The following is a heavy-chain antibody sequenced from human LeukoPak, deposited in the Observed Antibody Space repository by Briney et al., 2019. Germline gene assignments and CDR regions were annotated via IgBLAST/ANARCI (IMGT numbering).Heavy chain of an antibody. Sequence: GGSLRLSRAASGFTFSSYSMNWVRQAPGKGLEWVSSISSSSSYIYYADSVKGRFTISRDNAKNSLYLQMNSLRAEDTAVYYCARDLGWQLRIFDYWGQGTLVTVSP. CDR2: ISSSSSYI. D-gene: IGHD1-26*01. J-gene: IGHJ4*02. CDR3: ARDLGWQLRIFDY. V-gene: IGHV3-21*01. CDR1: GFTFSSYS.